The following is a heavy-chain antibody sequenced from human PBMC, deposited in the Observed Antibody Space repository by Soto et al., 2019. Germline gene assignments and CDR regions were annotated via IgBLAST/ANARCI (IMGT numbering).Heavy chain of an antibody. Sequence: QVQLVQSGAEVKKPGSSVKVSCKASGGTFINYVISWVRQAPGQGLEWMGGITPIFGTANYAQKFQGRVTITADKATSTAYVELSRLRSEDTAVYYCARGRYRGNSYSAYWGQGTLVTVSS. D-gene: IGHD1-26*01. V-gene: IGHV1-69*06. CDR3: ARGRYRGNSYSAY. J-gene: IGHJ4*02. CDR1: GGTFINYV. CDR2: ITPIFGTA.